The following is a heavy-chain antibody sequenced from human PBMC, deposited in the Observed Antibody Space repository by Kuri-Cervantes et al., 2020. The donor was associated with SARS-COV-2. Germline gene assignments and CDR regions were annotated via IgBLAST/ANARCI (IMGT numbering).Heavy chain of an antibody. D-gene: IGHD3-10*01. CDR2: IYYSGST. J-gene: IGHJ4*02. Sequence: SETLSLTCTVSGGSISSSSYYWGWIRQPPGKGLEWIGSIYYSGSTYYNPSLKSRVTISVDASKNQFSLKLSSVTAADTAVYYCAREPSGLLWFGEWNYWGQGTLVTVSS. CDR1: GGSISSSSYY. CDR3: AREPSGLLWFGEWNY. V-gene: IGHV4-39*02.